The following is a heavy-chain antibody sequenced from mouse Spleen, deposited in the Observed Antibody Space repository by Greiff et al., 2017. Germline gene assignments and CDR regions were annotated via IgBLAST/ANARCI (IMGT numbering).Heavy chain of an antibody. Sequence: VQLQQPGAELVKPGASVKLSCKASGYTFTSYWMHWVKQRPGQGLEWIGEINPSNGRTNYNEKFKSKATLTVDTSSSTAYMQLSSLTSEDSAVYYCARPGVSALHYAMDYWGQGTSVTVSS. CDR1: GYTFTSYW. CDR3: ARPGVSALHYAMDY. V-gene: IGHV1S81*02. CDR2: INPSNGRT. D-gene: IGHD6-1*01. J-gene: IGHJ4*01.